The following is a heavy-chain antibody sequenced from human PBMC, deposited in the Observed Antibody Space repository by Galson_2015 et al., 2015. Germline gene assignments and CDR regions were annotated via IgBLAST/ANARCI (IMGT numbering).Heavy chain of an antibody. CDR3: AKDSYFDSSGYLGGSLDY. Sequence: SLRLSCAASGFTFSSYAMNWVRQAPGKGLEWVSAISGGGGSTYYADSVKGRFTISRDNSKDTLYLQLNSLRAEDTALYYCAKDSYFDSSGYLGGSLDY. V-gene: IGHV3-23*01. J-gene: IGHJ4*01. CDR2: ISGGGGST. CDR1: GFTFSSYA. D-gene: IGHD3-22*01.